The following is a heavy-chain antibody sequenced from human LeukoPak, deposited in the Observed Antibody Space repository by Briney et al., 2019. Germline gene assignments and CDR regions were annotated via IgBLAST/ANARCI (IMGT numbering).Heavy chain of an antibody. J-gene: IGHJ4*02. CDR2: IYSGGST. V-gene: IGHV3-66*01. D-gene: IGHD3-22*01. CDR3: ARDLHYYDSSGPSGMDY. Sequence: GRSLRLSCAASGFTVSSNYMSWVRQAPGKGLEWVSVIYSGGSTYYADSVKGRFTISRDNSKNTLYLQMNSLRAEDTAVYYCARDLHYYDSSGPSGMDYWGQGTLVTVSS. CDR1: GFTVSSNY.